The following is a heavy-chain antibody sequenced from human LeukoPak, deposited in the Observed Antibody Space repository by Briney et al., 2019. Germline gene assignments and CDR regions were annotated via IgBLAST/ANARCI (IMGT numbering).Heavy chain of an antibody. J-gene: IGHJ5*02. CDR1: GFTFSDYY. V-gene: IGHV3-74*01. D-gene: IGHD2-15*01. CDR3: VRGGPSTWS. CDR2: INDDGSYT. Sequence: GGSLRLSCAASGFTFSDYYMSWIRQAPGKRPVWVSRINDDGSYTIYADSVRGRFTISRDDAKNTVYLQMNNLRAEDTAVYYCVRGGPSTWSWGQGTLVTVSS.